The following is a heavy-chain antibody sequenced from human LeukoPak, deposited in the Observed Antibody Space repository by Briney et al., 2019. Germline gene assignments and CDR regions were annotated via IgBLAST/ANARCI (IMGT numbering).Heavy chain of an antibody. CDR2: FDPSDSYT. Sequence: GESLRISCKGSGYSFTSYWISSVRQMPGKGLEWMGRFDPSDSYTNYSPSFQGHVTISADKSISTAYLQWSSLKASDTAMYYCASLPRSSWYYFDYWGQGTLVTVSS. D-gene: IGHD6-13*01. CDR3: ASLPRSSWYYFDY. J-gene: IGHJ4*02. CDR1: GYSFTSYW. V-gene: IGHV5-10-1*01.